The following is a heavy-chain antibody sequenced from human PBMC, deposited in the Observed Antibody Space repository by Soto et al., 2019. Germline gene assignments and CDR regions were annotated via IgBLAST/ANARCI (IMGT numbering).Heavy chain of an antibody. D-gene: IGHD6-13*01. CDR3: ARDSAAHGPVFDY. V-gene: IGHV1-18*04. CDR2: ISTSNGDT. J-gene: IGHJ4*02. Sequence: ASVKVSCKASGYTFSTYGISWVRQAPGHGLEWMAWISTSNGDTHYAQKVQDRVSMTTDRFTTTAYMELRSLRSDDTAIYYCARDSAAHGPVFDYWGQGTLVSVSS. CDR1: GYTFSTYG.